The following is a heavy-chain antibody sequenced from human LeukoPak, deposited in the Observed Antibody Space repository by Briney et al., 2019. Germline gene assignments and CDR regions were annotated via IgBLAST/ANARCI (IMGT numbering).Heavy chain of an antibody. Sequence: SVKVSCKASGYTFIAYYMHWVRQAPGQGLEWMGWVNPASGGTNYAQKFQGRVTMTRDTSITTAYMELTSLRSDDTAVYYCARDLFYSVSGTYYNVGRVFNYWGQGTLVTVSS. V-gene: IGHV1-2*02. CDR2: VNPASGGT. CDR1: GYTFIAYY. CDR3: ARDLFYSVSGTYYNVGRVFNY. D-gene: IGHD3-10*01. J-gene: IGHJ4*02.